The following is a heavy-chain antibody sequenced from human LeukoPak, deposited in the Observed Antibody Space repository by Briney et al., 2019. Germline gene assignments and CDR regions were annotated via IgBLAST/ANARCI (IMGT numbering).Heavy chain of an antibody. CDR3: VGPLSGGSYGY. V-gene: IGHV1-46*01. D-gene: IGHD2-15*01. J-gene: IGHJ4*02. CDR1: GYTFTSYF. CDR2: INPSTGST. Sequence: ASVKVSCKASGYTFTSYFLHWVRQAPGQGLEWMGIINPSTGSTTYAQKFQGRVALTRDTSTRTVYMELSSLRSEDTAVYYCVGPLSGGSYGYWGQGTLVTVSS.